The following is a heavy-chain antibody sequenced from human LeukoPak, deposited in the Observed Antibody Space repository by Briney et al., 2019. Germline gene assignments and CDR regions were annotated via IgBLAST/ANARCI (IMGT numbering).Heavy chain of an antibody. Sequence: SVKVSCKASGGTFSSYAISWVRQAPGQGLEWMGGIIPIFGTANYAQKFQGRVTITADESTSTAYMELSSLRSEDTAVYYCASPGDSSGYYWYYFDYWGQGTLVTVSS. CDR2: IIPIFGTA. CDR3: ASPGDSSGYYWYYFDY. V-gene: IGHV1-69*13. D-gene: IGHD3-22*01. CDR1: GGTFSSYA. J-gene: IGHJ4*02.